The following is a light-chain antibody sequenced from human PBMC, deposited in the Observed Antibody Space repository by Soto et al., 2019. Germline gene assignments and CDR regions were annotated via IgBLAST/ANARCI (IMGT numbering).Light chain of an antibody. V-gene: IGLV2-23*01. CDR3: CSYVGATTYV. J-gene: IGLJ1*01. CDR2: EGI. CDR1: SSTVGGFNV. Sequence: SVLTQPASVSWSPGQSITISCTGTSSTVGGFNVVSWYQQHPGKAPKVIIYEGIKRPSGVSNRFSGSNSGSTASLTISGLQAEDEADYYCCSYVGATTYVFGTGTKGTVL.